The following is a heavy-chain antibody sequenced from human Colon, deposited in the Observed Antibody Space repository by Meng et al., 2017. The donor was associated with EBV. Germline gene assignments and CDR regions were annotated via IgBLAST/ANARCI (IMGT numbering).Heavy chain of an antibody. J-gene: IGHJ4*02. CDR2: VSYSGGT. CDR3: ARAVGPDCSSTSCPFDY. D-gene: IGHD2-2*01. Sequence: VPRVVSGPELVEPSETLSLTCSVSGGSVSSETYYWNWIRQPPGQALEWIGYVSYSGGTNYNPSLKNRVTISVDTSKNQVSLRLSSVTAADTAVFYCARAVGPDCSSTSCPFDYWGQGTLVTVSS. CDR1: GGSVSSETYY. V-gene: IGHV4-61*01.